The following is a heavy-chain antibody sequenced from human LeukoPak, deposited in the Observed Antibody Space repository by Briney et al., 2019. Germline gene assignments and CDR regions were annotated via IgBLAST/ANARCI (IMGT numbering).Heavy chain of an antibody. J-gene: IGHJ4*02. CDR2: IFSSSTYI. CDR3: AKGMYSGYDNFDY. CDR1: GFAFNTYS. D-gene: IGHD5-12*01. Sequence: PGGSLRLSCAASGFAFNTYSMNWVRQAPGKGLEWVSFIFSSSTYIYYTDSVKGRFTISRDNARNSLYLQMNSLRAEDTAVYYCAKGMYSGYDNFDYWGQGTLVTVSS. V-gene: IGHV3-21*04.